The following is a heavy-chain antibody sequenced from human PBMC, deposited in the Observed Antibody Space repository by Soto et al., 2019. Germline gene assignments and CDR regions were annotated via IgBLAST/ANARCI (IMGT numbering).Heavy chain of an antibody. D-gene: IGHD5-12*01. CDR3: ARDLGGYDLYGPET. Sequence: ASVKISCKASGYTFIDSYIHWVRQAPGQGLEWMGWMNPYSGGTHYAQKFQGRVTMTRDTSISTAYLELTRLKSDDTAVYYCARDLGGYDLYGPETWGKGTLVTVSS. CDR2: MNPYSGGT. V-gene: IGHV1-2*02. J-gene: IGHJ5*02. CDR1: GYTFIDSY.